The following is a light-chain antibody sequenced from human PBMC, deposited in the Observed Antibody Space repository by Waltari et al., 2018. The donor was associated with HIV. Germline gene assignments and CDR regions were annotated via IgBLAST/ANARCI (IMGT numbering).Light chain of an antibody. J-gene: IGLJ1*01. V-gene: IGLV2-14*01. CDR2: EVS. CDR3: NSYRSSTTPCV. CDR1: SSAVGGHHY. Sequence: QSALTQPASVSGSPGQSITISCTGTSSAVGGHHYVSCYQQHPGKAPKLLIYEVSNRPSGVSNRFSGSKSGNTASMTISGLQAEDEADYYCNSYRSSTTPCVFGTGTKVTVL.